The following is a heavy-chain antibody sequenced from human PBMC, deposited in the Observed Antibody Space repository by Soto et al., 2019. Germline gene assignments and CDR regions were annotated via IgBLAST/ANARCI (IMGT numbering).Heavy chain of an antibody. J-gene: IGHJ4*02. V-gene: IGHV3-30*03. D-gene: IGHD4-17*01. CDR2: ISPDGSNK. CDR1: GFIFSKYG. CDR3: ARDHGGGNLYGDSGY. Sequence: QVQLVESGGGVVQPGRSLRLSCADSGFIFSKYGMHWVRQAPGKGLEWVAFISPDGSNKNHADSLKGRFSISRDSSKNTLYLQMNGLGTEDTAVYYCARDHGGGNLYGDSGYWGQGTLVTVSS.